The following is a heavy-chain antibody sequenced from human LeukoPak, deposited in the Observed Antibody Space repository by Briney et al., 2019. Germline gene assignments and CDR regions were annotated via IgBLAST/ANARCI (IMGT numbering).Heavy chain of an antibody. V-gene: IGHV3-48*03. CDR2: ISSSGSAI. Sequence: GGSLRLSCAASGFTFSNFEMTWVRQAPEKGLELVSYISSSGSAIYYGDSVKGRFTISRDNAKNSLYLQMNNLRAEDTAVYYCASTYQLPYYYYGMDVWGQGTTVTVSS. CDR1: GFTFSNFE. CDR3: ASTYQLPYYYYGMDV. D-gene: IGHD2-2*01. J-gene: IGHJ6*02.